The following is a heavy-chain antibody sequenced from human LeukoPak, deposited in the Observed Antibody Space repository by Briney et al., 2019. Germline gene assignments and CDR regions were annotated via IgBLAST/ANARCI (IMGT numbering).Heavy chain of an antibody. J-gene: IGHJ6*02. CDR2: IIPILGIA. CDR1: GGTFSSYA. D-gene: IGHD3-10*01. V-gene: IGHV1-69*04. CDR3: AKLVIGEGPYYYYYYGMDV. Sequence: ASVSVSCTASGGTFSSYAISWVRQAPGQGLEWMGRIIPILGIANYAQKFQGRVTITADKSTSTAYMELSSLRSEDTAVYYCAKLVIGEGPYYYYYYGMDVWGQGTTVTVSS.